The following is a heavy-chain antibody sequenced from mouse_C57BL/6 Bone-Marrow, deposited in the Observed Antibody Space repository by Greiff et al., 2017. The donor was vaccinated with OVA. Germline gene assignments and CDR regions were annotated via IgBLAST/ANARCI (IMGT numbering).Heavy chain of an antibody. D-gene: IGHD2-4*01. V-gene: IGHV1-20*01. CDR2: INPYNGDT. CDR3: AREDYDKGVWFAY. J-gene: IGHJ3*01. Sequence: VQLKESGPELVKPGDSVKISCKASGYSFTGYFMNWVMQSHGKSLEWIGRINPYNGDTFYNQKFKGKATLTVDKSSSTAHMELRSLTSEDSAVYYCAREDYDKGVWFAYWGQGTLVTVSA. CDR1: GYSFTGYF.